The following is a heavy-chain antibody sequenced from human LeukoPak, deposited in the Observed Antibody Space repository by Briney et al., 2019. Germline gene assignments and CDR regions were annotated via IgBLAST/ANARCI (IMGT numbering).Heavy chain of an antibody. D-gene: IGHD3-3*01. CDR1: GYTLTELS. Sequence: ASVKVSCKVSGYTLTELSMHWVRQAPGKGLEWMGGFDPEDGETIYAQKFQGRVTMTEDTSTDTAYMELSSLRSEDTAVYYCATSITNFGVVNLFDYWGQGTLVTVSS. V-gene: IGHV1-24*01. CDR2: FDPEDGET. J-gene: IGHJ4*02. CDR3: ATSITNFGVVNLFDY.